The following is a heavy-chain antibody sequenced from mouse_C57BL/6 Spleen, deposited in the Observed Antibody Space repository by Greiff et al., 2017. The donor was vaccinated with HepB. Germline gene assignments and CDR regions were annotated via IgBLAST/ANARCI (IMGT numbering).Heavy chain of an antibody. D-gene: IGHD2-4*01. J-gene: IGHJ4*01. V-gene: IGHV1-5*01. CDR1: GYTFTSYW. CDR3: RYDYDYAMDY. Sequence: EVQLQQSGTVLARPGASVKMSCKTSGYTFTSYWMSWVKQRPGQGLEWIGAIYPGNSDTNYNQKFKGKAKLTAVTSASTAYMELSSLTNEDSAVYYARYDYDYAMDYWGKGTSVTVAS. CDR2: IYPGNSDT.